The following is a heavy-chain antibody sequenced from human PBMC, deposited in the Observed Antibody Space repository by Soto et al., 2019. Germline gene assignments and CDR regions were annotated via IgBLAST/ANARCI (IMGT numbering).Heavy chain of an antibody. CDR1: GGTFSSYA. V-gene: IGHV1-69*13. CDR2: IIPIFGTA. Sequence: SVKVSFKASGGTFSSYAISWVRQAPGQGLEWMGGIIPIFGTANYAQKFQGRVTITADESTSTAYMELSSLRSEDTAVYYCARVSSGSYGDAFDIWGQGTMVTVSS. D-gene: IGHD1-26*01. CDR3: ARVSSGSYGDAFDI. J-gene: IGHJ3*02.